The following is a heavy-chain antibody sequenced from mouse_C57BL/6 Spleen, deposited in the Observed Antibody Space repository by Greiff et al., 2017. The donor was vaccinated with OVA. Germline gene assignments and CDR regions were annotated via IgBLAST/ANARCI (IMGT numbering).Heavy chain of an antibody. V-gene: IGHV8-12*01. Sequence: QVQLKVSGPGILQSSQTLSLTCSFSGFSLSTSGMGVSWIRQPSGKGLEWLAHIYWDDDKRYNPSLKSRLTISKDTSRNQVFLKITSVDTADTATYYCARGPHYYGSSYYAMDYWGQGTSVTVSS. CDR1: GFSLSTSGMG. D-gene: IGHD1-1*01. CDR3: ARGPHYYGSSYYAMDY. CDR2: IYWDDDK. J-gene: IGHJ4*01.